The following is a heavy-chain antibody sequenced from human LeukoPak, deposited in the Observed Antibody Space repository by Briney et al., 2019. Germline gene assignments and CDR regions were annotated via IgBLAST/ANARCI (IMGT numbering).Heavy chain of an antibody. D-gene: IGHD1-1*01. J-gene: IGHJ4*02. CDR1: GFTFSSFW. Sequence: GGSLRLSCAASGFTFSSFWMSWVRQAPGKGLEWVANIKQDGSEKYYVDSVKGRFTISRDNAKNSLYLQMDSLRAEDTAVYYCARDTRTYWNGLIDYWGQGTLVTVSS. CDR3: ARDTRTYWNGLIDY. V-gene: IGHV3-7*01. CDR2: IKQDGSEK.